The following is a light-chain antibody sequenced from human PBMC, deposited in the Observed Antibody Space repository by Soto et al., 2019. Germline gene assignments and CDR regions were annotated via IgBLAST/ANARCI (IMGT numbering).Light chain of an antibody. CDR3: QQRFNWPPIT. V-gene: IGKV3-11*01. Sequence: EIVLTQSPATQSLSPGERATLSCRASQSVISYLAWYQQKPGQAPRLLIYDASNRATGIPARFSGSGSGTDFTLTISSLEPEDFAIYYCQQRFNWPPITFGQGTRLEIK. CDR1: QSVISY. CDR2: DAS. J-gene: IGKJ5*01.